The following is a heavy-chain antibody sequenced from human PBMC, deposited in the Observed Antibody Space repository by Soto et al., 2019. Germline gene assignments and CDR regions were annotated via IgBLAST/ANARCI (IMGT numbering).Heavy chain of an antibody. D-gene: IGHD4-17*01. CDR1: GYTFTTYY. V-gene: IGHV1-46*01. CDR3: AMAVSTKTAPIDY. J-gene: IGHJ4*02. Sequence: VQLAQSGAEVKNPGASVKISCKASGYTFTTYYMHWLRQARGQGLEWMGIITPSSGSTRYEQKFQDRVTMTRDTSTSTVYMELGSLRAEDTAVYYCAMAVSTKTAPIDYWGQGTLVTVSS. CDR2: ITPSSGST.